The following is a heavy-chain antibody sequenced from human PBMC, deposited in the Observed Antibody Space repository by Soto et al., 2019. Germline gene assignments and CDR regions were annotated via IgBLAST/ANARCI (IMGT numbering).Heavy chain of an antibody. J-gene: IGHJ5*02. CDR1: GFTFSSYS. V-gene: IGHV3-21*01. CDR2: ISSSSSYI. Sequence: EVQLVESGGGLVKPGGSLRLSCAASGFTFSSYSMNWVRQAPGKGLEWVSSISSSSSYIYYADSVKGRFTISRDNAKNSLYLQMNSLRAEDTAVYYCAGDGAGTTPNWFDPWGQGTLVTVSS. D-gene: IGHD1-7*01. CDR3: AGDGAGTTPNWFDP.